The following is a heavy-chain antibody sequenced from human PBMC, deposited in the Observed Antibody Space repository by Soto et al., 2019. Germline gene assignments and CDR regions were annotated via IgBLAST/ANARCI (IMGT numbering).Heavy chain of an antibody. CDR2: ITSRGTDI. CDR3: ARSGSSWVVGAFDI. J-gene: IGHJ3*02. CDR1: RFFFGDYA. Sequence: GGSLRLSCAASRFFFGDYAFHWVRQAPGKGLEWVAGITSRGTDIAYADSVKGRFIISRDNAMNVLHLHMNSLRPEDTAVYYCARSGSSWVVGAFDIWGQGTMVTVSS. V-gene: IGHV3-9*01. D-gene: IGHD6-13*01.